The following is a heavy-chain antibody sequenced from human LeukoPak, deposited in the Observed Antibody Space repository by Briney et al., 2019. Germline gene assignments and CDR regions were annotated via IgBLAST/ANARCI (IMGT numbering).Heavy chain of an antibody. J-gene: IGHJ4*02. V-gene: IGHV3-23*01. CDR1: GFTFSTFA. D-gene: IGHD2-2*03. Sequence: GGSLRLSCAASGFTFSTFAMIWVRQPPGKGLEWVSSIFPSGGEIHYADSVKGRFTISRDNSKNTLYLQMNSLRAEDTAVYYCAKDGLIGPFDYWGQGTLVTVSS. CDR2: IFPSGGEI. CDR3: AKDGLIGPFDY.